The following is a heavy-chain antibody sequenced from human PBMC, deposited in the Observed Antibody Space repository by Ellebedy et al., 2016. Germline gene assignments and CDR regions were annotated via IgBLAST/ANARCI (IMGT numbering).Heavy chain of an antibody. CDR1: GFTFSTYV. J-gene: IGHJ3*02. V-gene: IGHV3-7*01. Sequence: GESLKISCAASGFTFSTYVMSWVRQAPGKGLEWVANIRQDGTEEYHVDSVKGRFTISRDNAKNSLFMQMNSLRAEDTGVYYCARWNFAFDIWGQGTMVTVSS. D-gene: IGHD1-1*01. CDR3: ARWNFAFDI. CDR2: IRQDGTEE.